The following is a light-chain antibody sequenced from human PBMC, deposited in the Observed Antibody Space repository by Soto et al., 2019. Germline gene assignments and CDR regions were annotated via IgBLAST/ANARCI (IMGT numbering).Light chain of an antibody. CDR3: SSFTSINTWV. Sequence: QAVVTQPASVSGSPGQSITISCTGTSSDVGGYNYVSWYQQHPGKAPKLKIYEVSNRPSGVSDRFSGSKSGNTASLTISGLQAEDEADYYCSSFTSINTWVFGGGTKLTVL. J-gene: IGLJ3*02. V-gene: IGLV2-14*01. CDR2: EVS. CDR1: SSDVGGYNY.